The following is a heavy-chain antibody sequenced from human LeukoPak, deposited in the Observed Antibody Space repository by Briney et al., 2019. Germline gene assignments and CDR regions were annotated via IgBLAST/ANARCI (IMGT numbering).Heavy chain of an antibody. CDR3: SRNLDTQSIDY. Sequence: GASVKLSCKASGYTFTSYGISWVRQAPGQGLEWMGWISAYNGNTNYAQKLQGRVTMTTDTSTSTAYMELRSLRTDDAAVYYCSRNLDTQSIDYWGQGTPVTVYS. V-gene: IGHV1-18*01. CDR1: GYTFTSYG. CDR2: ISAYNGNT. D-gene: IGHD2-2*02. J-gene: IGHJ4*02.